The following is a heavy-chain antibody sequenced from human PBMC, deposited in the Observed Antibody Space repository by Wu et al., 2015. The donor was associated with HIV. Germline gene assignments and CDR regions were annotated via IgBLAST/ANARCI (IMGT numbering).Heavy chain of an antibody. J-gene: IGHJ1*01. CDR3: ARDIVLLPVVMGSNQYFQD. D-gene: IGHD2-2*01. Sequence: QVQLVQSGAEVKKPGASVKVSCTASGYTFTAYSIHWVRQAPVRQAPGQGLEWMGWINPNSGATKFAQKFQGRVTMTRDTSINTAYMELSSLRSDDTAVYFCARDIVLLPVVMGSNQYFQDWGQGTLVTVSS. CDR1: GYTFTAYS. CDR2: INPNSGAT. V-gene: IGHV1-2*02.